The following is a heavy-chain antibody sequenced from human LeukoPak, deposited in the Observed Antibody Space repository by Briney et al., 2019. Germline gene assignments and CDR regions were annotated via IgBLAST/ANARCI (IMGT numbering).Heavy chain of an antibody. J-gene: IGHJ3*02. CDR2: IYYSGST. V-gene: IGHV4-31*03. CDR3: ARAPLSLRLGELSWAFDI. Sequence: PSETLSLTCTVSGGSISSGGYYWSWIRQHPGKGLEWIVYIYYSGSTYYNPSLKSRVTISVDTSKNQFSLKLSSVTAADTAVYYCARAPLSLRLGELSWAFDIWGQGTLVTVSS. D-gene: IGHD3-16*02. CDR1: GGSISSGGYY.